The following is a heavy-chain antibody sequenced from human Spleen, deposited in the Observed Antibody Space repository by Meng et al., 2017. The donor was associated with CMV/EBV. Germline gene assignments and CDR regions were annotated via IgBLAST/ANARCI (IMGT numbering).Heavy chain of an antibody. D-gene: IGHD2-2*02. J-gene: IGHJ6*02. CDR2: IYYSGNT. CDR3: AREGTPGIPRHYYGMDV. V-gene: IGHV4-39*07. Sequence: SETLSLTCTVSGGSISNSNCYWGWIRQPPGKGLEWIGSIYYSGNTYYNPSLKSRVTISVDTSKNQFSLKLSSVTAADTAVYYCAREGTPGIPRHYYGMDVWGQGTTVTVS. CDR1: GGSISNSNCY.